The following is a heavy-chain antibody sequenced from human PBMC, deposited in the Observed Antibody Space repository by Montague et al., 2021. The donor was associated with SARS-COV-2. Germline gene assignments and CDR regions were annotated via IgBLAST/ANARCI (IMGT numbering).Heavy chain of an antibody. J-gene: IGHJ6*02. CDR2: KWYL. CDR3: ARAPYSSGFYGMDV. Sequence: KWYLDYAVAVKCRITINADTSRNQFSLQLNSVTPEDTAVYYCARAPYSSGFYGMDVWGQGTTVTVSS. V-gene: IGHV6-1*01. D-gene: IGHD3-22*01.